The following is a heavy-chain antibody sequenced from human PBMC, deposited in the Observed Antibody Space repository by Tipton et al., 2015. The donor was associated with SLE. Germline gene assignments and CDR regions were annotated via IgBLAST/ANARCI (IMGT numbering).Heavy chain of an antibody. D-gene: IGHD2-2*01. Sequence: LRLSCAVYGGSFSGNYWSWIRQPPGKGLEWIGEINHSGSTNYNPSLKSRVTISVDTSKNQFSLKLSSVTAADTAVYYCARGRSTRLPMDVWGKGTTVTVSS. J-gene: IGHJ6*03. CDR3: ARGRSTRLPMDV. V-gene: IGHV4-34*01. CDR1: GGSFSGNY. CDR2: INHSGST.